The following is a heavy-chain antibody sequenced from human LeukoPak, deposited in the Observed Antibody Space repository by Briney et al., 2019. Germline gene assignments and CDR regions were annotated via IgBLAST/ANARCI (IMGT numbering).Heavy chain of an antibody. V-gene: IGHV4-4*07. D-gene: IGHD2-2*01. Sequence: SETLSLTCTVSGGSISSYYWSWIRQPAGKGLEWIGRIYSSGSTNYNPSLKSRVTMSVDTSKNQFSLKLSSVTAADTAVYYCATSPRYCSSTSCRAIWGQGTMVTASS. J-gene: IGHJ3*02. CDR1: GGSISSYY. CDR2: IYSSGST. CDR3: ATSPRYCSSTSCRAI.